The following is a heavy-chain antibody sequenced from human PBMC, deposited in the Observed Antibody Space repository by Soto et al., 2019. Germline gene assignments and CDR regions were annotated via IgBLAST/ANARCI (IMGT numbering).Heavy chain of an antibody. CDR3: ARGNGPARNH. V-gene: IGHV1-18*01. D-gene: IGHD6-6*01. Sequence: QVQLVQSGAEVKKPGASVKVSCKASGYTFGSFGISWVRQAPGQGLEWMGWMSAYNGNTNYARKVQDRVTMTRDTYTSTAYMELRSLKSDDTAVYYCARGNGPARNHWGQGTLVTVSS. CDR1: GYTFGSFG. CDR2: MSAYNGNT. J-gene: IGHJ4*02.